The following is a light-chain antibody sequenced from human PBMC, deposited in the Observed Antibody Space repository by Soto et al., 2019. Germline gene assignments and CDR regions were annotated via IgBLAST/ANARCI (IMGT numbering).Light chain of an antibody. V-gene: IGKV1-39*01. CDR2: AAS. CDR3: QQSYSDPYT. CDR1: QNIINY. J-gene: IGKJ2*01. Sequence: DIRMTQSPSSLSASVGDRVTITCRASQNIINYLNWYQQKPGKAPRLLIYAASSLQSGVPSRFSGSGSGTHFTLTISSLQPEDFGSYICQQSYSDPYTFGQGTNL.